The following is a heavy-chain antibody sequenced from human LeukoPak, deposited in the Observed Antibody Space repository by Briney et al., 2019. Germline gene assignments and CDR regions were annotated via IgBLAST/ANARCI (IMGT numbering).Heavy chain of an antibody. CDR2: ISAYNGNT. J-gene: IGHJ4*02. CDR3: ARGSIPVAEYYFDY. Sequence: ASVKVSCKPSGYTFTSYVISGVRQAPRQGREGMEWISAYNGNTNYAQKLQGRVTITTHTSTSTAYTELRSLTSDDTPVYYSARGSIPVAEYYFDYWGQGTLVTVSS. V-gene: IGHV1-18*01. D-gene: IGHD6-19*01. CDR1: GYTFTSYV.